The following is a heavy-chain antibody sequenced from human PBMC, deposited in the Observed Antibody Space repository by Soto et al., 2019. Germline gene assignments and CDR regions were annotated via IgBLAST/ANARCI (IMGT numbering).Heavy chain of an antibody. CDR2: ISGSGDTI. J-gene: IGHJ4*02. CDR1: GFTFNTLA. CDR3: ARHRTYSGYDFIY. Sequence: VQLLESGGGLVQPGGSLRLSCAASGFTFNTLAMSWVRQAPGKGLEWVSSISGSGDTIHYADSVKGRFTISRDNSKSTLSLQMNSLRAEDTAVYYCARHRTYSGYDFIYWGQGTLVTVSS. D-gene: IGHD5-12*01. V-gene: IGHV3-23*01.